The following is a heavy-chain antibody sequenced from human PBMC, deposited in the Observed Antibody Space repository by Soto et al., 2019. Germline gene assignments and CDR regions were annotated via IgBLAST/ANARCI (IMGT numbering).Heavy chain of an antibody. CDR2: ISAYNGNT. D-gene: IGHD3-22*01. CDR1: GYTFTSYG. J-gene: IGHJ6*02. Sequence: VKVSCKASGYTFTSYGISWVRQAPGQGLEWMGWISAYNGNTNYAQKLQGRVTMTTDTSTSTAYMELRSLRSDDTAVYYCARSGGSGYSHYYYYYGMDVWGQGTTVTVSS. V-gene: IGHV1-18*01. CDR3: ARSGGSGYSHYYYYYGMDV.